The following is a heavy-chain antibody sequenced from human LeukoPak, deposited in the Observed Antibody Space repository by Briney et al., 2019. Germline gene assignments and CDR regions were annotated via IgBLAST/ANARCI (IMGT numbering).Heavy chain of an antibody. J-gene: IGHJ4*02. V-gene: IGHV3-74*01. CDR3: ALSRYDYVWGSYRCDY. CDR1: GFTFSRYW. Sequence: GGSLRLSCAASGFTFSRYWMHWVRQAPGKGLVWVSRINSDGSSTSYADSVKGRFTISRDNAKNTLYLQMNSLRAEDTAVYYCALSRYDYVWGSYRCDYWGQGTLVTVSS. CDR2: INSDGSST. D-gene: IGHD3-16*02.